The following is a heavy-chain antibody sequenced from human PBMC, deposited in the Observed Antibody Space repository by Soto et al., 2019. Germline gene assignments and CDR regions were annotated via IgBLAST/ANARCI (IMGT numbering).Heavy chain of an antibody. J-gene: IGHJ4*02. Sequence: GGSLRLSCAASGFTFSSYWMSWVRQAPGKGLEWVANIKQDGSEKYYVDPVKGRFTISREKAKNSLYLQMNSLRAEDTAVYYCARALLSGSPFDYWGQGTLVTVSS. CDR3: ARALLSGSPFDY. D-gene: IGHD3-22*01. CDR2: IKQDGSEK. V-gene: IGHV3-7*01. CDR1: GFTFSSYW.